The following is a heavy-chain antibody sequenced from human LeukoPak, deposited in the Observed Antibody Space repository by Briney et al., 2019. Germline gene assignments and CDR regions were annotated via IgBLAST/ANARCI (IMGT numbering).Heavy chain of an antibody. D-gene: IGHD6-19*01. CDR1: GYTFTGYY. V-gene: IGHV1-2*02. CDR2: INPNSGGT. Sequence: VASVKVSCKASGYTFTGYYMHWVRQAPGQGLEWMGWINPNSGGTNYAQKFQGRVTMTRDMSTSTVYMELSSLRSEDTAVYYCATVLHYSSGSWLDAFDIWGQGTMVTVSS. CDR3: ATVLHYSSGSWLDAFDI. J-gene: IGHJ3*02.